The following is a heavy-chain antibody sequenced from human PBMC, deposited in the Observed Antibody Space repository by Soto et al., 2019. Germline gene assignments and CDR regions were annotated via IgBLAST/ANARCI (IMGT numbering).Heavy chain of an antibody. D-gene: IGHD3-10*01. CDR3: ARGNWGGRAVRGVYYYYYYMDV. CDR1: GGSFSGYY. V-gene: IGHV4-34*01. J-gene: IGHJ6*03. CDR2: INHSGST. Sequence: QVQLQQWGAGLLKPSETLSLTCAVYGGSFSGYYWSWIRQPPGKGLEWIGEINHSGSTNYNPSLMSRVTISVDTSKNQFSLKLSSETAADTAVYYCARGNWGGRAVRGVYYYYYYMDVWGKGTTVTVSS.